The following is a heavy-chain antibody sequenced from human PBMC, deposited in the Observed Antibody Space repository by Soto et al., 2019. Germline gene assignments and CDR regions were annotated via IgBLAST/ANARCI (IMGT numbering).Heavy chain of an antibody. Sequence: EVQLVESGGGLVQPGGSLRLSCAVSGFTFSSFWMHWVRQAPGEGLVWVSRINTDGSSTSYADSVKGRFTISRDNAKNTLYLQMNSLRVDDTVMYDCAKRGVDTFGLSYWGQGTLVTVSS. D-gene: IGHD3-10*01. V-gene: IGHV3-74*01. CDR2: INTDGSST. CDR1: GFTFSSFW. CDR3: AKRGVDTFGLSY. J-gene: IGHJ4*02.